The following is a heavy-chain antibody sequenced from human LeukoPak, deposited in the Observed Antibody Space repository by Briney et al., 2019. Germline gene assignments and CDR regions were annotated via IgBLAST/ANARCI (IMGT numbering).Heavy chain of an antibody. CDR1: GGSISSSTYF. Sequence: SETLSLTCTVSGGSISSSTYFWGWIRQPPGKGLEWIGTIYYSGSTYYNPSLKSRVTISVDTSKNQFSLKLSSVTAADTAVYYCARGQGYSGSWYRAFDIWGQGTMVTVSS. CDR2: IYYSGST. D-gene: IGHD6-13*01. V-gene: IGHV4-39*07. CDR3: ARGQGYSGSWYRAFDI. J-gene: IGHJ3*02.